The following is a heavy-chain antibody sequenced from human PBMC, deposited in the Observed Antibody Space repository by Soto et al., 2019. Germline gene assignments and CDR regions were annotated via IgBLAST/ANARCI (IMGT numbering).Heavy chain of an antibody. V-gene: IGHV3-23*01. CDR3: ATHRGGGGY. D-gene: IGHD3-10*01. CDR1: GFTFRSYA. J-gene: IGHJ4*02. Sequence: GGSLRLSCAASGFTFRSYAMSWVRQAPGKGLEWVATITGTGTSTYFADSVKGRFTISRDNSKNTLYLQMNSLRADDTAVYYCATHRGGGGYWGQGTLVTVS. CDR2: ITGTGTST.